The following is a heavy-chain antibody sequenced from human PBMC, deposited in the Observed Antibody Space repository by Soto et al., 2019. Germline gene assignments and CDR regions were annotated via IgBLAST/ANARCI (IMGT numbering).Heavy chain of an antibody. CDR2: ISYDGSNK. J-gene: IGHJ6*02. V-gene: IGHV3-30*04. CDR3: AGDEKVGNCRGGRCYFWYGLDV. Sequence: QVQLVESGGGVVQPGRSLRLSCAASGFTFSSYAMYWVRQAPGKGLEWVAVISYDGSNKQYADSVKGRFTISRDNSKNTLELQMNRLRAEDTAAYYCAGDEKVGNCRGGRCYFWYGLDVWGPGTTVTVS. CDR1: GFTFSSYA. D-gene: IGHD2-15*01.